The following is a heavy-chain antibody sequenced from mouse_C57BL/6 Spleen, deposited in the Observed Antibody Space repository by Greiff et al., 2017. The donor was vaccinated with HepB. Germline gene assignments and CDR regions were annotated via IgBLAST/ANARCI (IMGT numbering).Heavy chain of an antibody. CDR2: IDPNSGGT. CDR3: ASWGGDGYHGWYAMDY. Sequence: QVQLQQPGAELVKPGASVKLSCKASGYTFTSYWMHWVKQRPGRGLEWIGRIDPNSGGTKYNEKFKSKATLTVDKPSSTAYMQLSSLTSEDSAVSYCASWGGDGYHGWYAMDYWGQGTSVTVSS. J-gene: IGHJ4*01. V-gene: IGHV1-72*01. CDR1: GYTFTSYW. D-gene: IGHD2-3*01.